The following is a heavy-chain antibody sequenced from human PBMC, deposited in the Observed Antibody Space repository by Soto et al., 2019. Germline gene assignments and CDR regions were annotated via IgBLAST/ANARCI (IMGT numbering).Heavy chain of an antibody. V-gene: IGHV3-66*01. Sequence: EVQLVESGGGLVQPGGSLRLSCAASGFTVSSNYMSWVRQAPGKGLEWVSVIYSGGSTYYADSVQGRFTISRDNSKNTLYLQMNSLRAEDTAVYYCARGGWELTVGMDVWGQGTTVTVSS. D-gene: IGHD1-26*01. J-gene: IGHJ6*02. CDR1: GFTVSSNY. CDR3: ARGGWELTVGMDV. CDR2: IYSGGST.